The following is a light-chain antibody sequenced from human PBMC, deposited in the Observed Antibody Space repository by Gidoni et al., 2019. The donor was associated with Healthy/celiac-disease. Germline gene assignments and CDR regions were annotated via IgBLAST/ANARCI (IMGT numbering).Light chain of an antibody. J-gene: IGKJ4*01. CDR1: QSISSY. CDR3: QQSYLTPLT. V-gene: IGKV1-39*01. CDR2: AAS. Sequence: DSQMTQSPSSLSASVGDRVTITCRASQSISSYLNWYQQKPGKAPKLLIYAASSLQSGAPSRFSGSGSATDFTLTISRLPPEVFATYYCQQSYLTPLTFGGGTKVEIK.